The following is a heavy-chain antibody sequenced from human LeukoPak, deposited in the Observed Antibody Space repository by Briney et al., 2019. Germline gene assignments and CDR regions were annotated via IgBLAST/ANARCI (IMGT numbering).Heavy chain of an antibody. V-gene: IGHV3-7*01. CDR3: AREPRAGNYCYDGMDV. J-gene: IGHJ6*02. D-gene: IGHD1-26*01. Sequence: PGGSLRLSCAASGFNFSSQWMSWVGQAPGKGLEWVANIKQDGSEKYYVDSVKGRFTIARDNTKNSLYLQMNSLRAEDTAVYCGAREPRAGNYCYDGMDVWGQGTTVTVSS. CDR2: IKQDGSEK. CDR1: GFNFSSQW.